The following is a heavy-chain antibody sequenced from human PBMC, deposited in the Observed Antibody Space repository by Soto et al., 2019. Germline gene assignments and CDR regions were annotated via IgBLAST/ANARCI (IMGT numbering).Heavy chain of an antibody. Sequence: SLRLSCAASGFTFSNAWMSWVRQAPGKGLEWVGRIKSKTDGGTTDYAAPVKGRFTISRDDSKNTLYLQMNSLKTEDTAVYYCTTAEYSSGWYYNYFDYWGQGTLVTVSS. CDR3: TTAEYSSGWYYNYFDY. J-gene: IGHJ4*02. V-gene: IGHV3-15*01. D-gene: IGHD6-19*01. CDR2: IKSKTDGGTT. CDR1: GFTFSNAW.